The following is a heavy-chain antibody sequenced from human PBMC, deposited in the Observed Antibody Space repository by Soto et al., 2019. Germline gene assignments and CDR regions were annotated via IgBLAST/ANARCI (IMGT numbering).Heavy chain of an antibody. Sequence: GGSLRLSCAASGLTFSGSSMSWVRQETGKRLEWVSAISGSGGSPYYADSVKGRFTISRDNYKKTLYLQMNSLRAEDTAVYYCALDYYGSGSYPNDAFDIWGQGTMVTVSS. J-gene: IGHJ3*02. CDR1: GLTFSGSS. CDR3: ALDYYGSGSYPNDAFDI. D-gene: IGHD3-10*01. V-gene: IGHV3-23*01. CDR2: ISGSGGSP.